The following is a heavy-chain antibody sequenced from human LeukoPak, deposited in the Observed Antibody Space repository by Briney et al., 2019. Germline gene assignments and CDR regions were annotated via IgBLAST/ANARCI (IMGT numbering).Heavy chain of an antibody. CDR2: ISSSSSYI. Sequence: VGSLRLSCAASGFTFSSYSMNWVRQAPGKGLEGVSSISSSSSYIYYADSVKGRFTISRDNAKNSLYLQMNSLRAEDTAVYYCARPTSTDAFDIWGQGTMVTVS. CDR3: ARPTSTDAFDI. CDR1: GFTFSSYS. J-gene: IGHJ3*02. V-gene: IGHV3-21*01.